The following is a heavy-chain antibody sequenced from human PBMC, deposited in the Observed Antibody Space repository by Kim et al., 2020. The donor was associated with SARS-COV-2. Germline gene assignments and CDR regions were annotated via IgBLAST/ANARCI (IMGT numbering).Heavy chain of an antibody. CDR3: ARDRGRWLQSVDAFDI. Sequence: ASVKVSCKASGYTFTSYGISWVRQAPGQGLEWMGWISAYNGNTNYAQKLQGRVTMTTDTSTSTAYMELRSLRSDDTAVYYCARDRGRWLQSVDAFDIWGQGTMVTVSS. V-gene: IGHV1-18*01. J-gene: IGHJ3*02. CDR1: GYTFTSYG. D-gene: IGHD3-16*01. CDR2: ISAYNGNT.